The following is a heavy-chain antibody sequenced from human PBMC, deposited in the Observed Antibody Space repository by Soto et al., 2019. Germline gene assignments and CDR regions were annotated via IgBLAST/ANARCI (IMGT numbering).Heavy chain of an antibody. D-gene: IGHD3-10*01. CDR1: RYTSTTCG. CDR3: ARWIRGNYYHSGRYRVQKYFDP. J-gene: IGHJ4*01. V-gene: IGHV1-18*01. Sequence: GASVKVSCQASRYTSTTCGITCVRQAPGQGLEWRGWIGVHSGNTNYAQKVQDRVTMTTDTSTNTAYMELRSLRSDDTAVYYCARWIRGNYYHSGRYRVQKYFDPWGQGTLVTVSS. CDR2: IGVHSGNT.